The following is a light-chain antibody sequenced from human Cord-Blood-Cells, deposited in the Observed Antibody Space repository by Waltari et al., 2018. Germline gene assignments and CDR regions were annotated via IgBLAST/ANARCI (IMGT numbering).Light chain of an antibody. J-gene: IGKJ2*01. CDR1: QRFTRN. V-gene: IGKV3-15*01. CDR2: GAS. Sequence: EIVRPQSPATLSVSQGERATLSRRASQRFTRNLAWYQQKPGQAPRLLIYGASTRATGIPARFSGSGSGTEFTLTISSLQSEDFAVYYCQQYNNWPPYTFGQGTKLEIK. CDR3: QQYNNWPPYT.